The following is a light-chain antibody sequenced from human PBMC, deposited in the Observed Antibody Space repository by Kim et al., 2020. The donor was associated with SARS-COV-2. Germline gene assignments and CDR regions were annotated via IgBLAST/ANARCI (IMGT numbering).Light chain of an antibody. J-gene: IGKJ2*04. CDR3: QQYDRTRS. Sequence: DIVMTQYPDSLAVSLGERATINCKSSQSVLYSSNNKNYLAWYQQQPGQPPKLLIYWASTRESGVPDRSSGSGAGTDFTLTISRLQAEDVADYYCQQYDRTRSFGQGTKLEI. CDR2: WAS. V-gene: IGKV4-1*01. CDR1: QSVLYSSNNKNY.